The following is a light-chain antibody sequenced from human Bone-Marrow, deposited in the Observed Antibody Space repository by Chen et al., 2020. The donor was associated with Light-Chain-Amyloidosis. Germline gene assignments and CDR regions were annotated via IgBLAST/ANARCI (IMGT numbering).Light chain of an antibody. CDR3: QQRSSWPT. J-gene: IGKJ5*01. V-gene: IGKV3-11*01. CDR1: ESISFY. Sequence: EIVLTQSPATVSLSPGDTATLSCRASESISFYLTWYQQKPGQAPRLLIYDASHRATGIPARFSGSGCGADCTLTITNLEPDDFAVYYCQQRSSWPTFGQGTRLEI. CDR2: DAS.